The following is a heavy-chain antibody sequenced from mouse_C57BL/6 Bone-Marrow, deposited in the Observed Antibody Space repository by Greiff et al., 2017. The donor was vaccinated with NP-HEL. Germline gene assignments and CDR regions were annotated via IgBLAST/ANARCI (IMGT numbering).Heavy chain of an antibody. CDR3: ARLYGSSYEDYAMDY. CDR1: GFNIKNTY. Sequence: VQLQESVAELVRPGASVKLSCTASGFNIKNTYMHWVKQRPEQGLEWIGRIDPANGNTKYAPKFQGKATITADTSSNTAYLQLSSLTSEDTAIYYCARLYGSSYEDYAMDYWGQGTSVTVSS. D-gene: IGHD1-1*01. CDR2: IDPANGNT. J-gene: IGHJ4*01. V-gene: IGHV14-3*01.